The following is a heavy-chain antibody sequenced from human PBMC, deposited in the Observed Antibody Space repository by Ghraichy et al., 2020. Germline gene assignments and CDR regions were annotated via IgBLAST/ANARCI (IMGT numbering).Heavy chain of an antibody. D-gene: IGHD3-9*01. V-gene: IGHV4-59*01. J-gene: IGHJ4*02. CDR1: GGSISSSY. CDR2: IYSSGNT. Sequence: SETLSLTCTVSGGSISSSYWSWIRQPPGKGLEWIGYIYSSGNTNYNPSLKSRVTISLDTSKNQFSLKLHSVTAADTALYYCARGAGYFYYLPLDYWGQGTLVTVSS. CDR3: ARGAGYFYYLPLDY.